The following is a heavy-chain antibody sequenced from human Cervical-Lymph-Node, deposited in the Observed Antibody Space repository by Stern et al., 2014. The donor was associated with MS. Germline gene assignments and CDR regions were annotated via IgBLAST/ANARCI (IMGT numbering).Heavy chain of an antibody. CDR2: ISYDGNHK. CDR1: GFTFSDYG. CDR3: AKSSSYSGRYRPWFDP. V-gene: IGHV3-30*18. Sequence: QVQLVQSGGGVVQPGGSLRLSCAASGFTFSDYGMHWIRQAPGKGLKWVALISYDGNHKYYVDSVKGRFTISRDNSKNTLFLQMNSLRPEDTAVYYCAKSSSYSGRYRPWFDPWGQGALVTVSS. D-gene: IGHD1-26*01. J-gene: IGHJ5*02.